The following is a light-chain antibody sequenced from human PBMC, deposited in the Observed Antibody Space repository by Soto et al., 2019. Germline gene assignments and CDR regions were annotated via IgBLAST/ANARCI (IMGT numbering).Light chain of an antibody. J-gene: IGLJ1*01. CDR1: SSDVGGYNY. V-gene: IGLV2-14*03. CDR2: DVS. CDR3: SXXXTXNTRQIV. Sequence: QSALTQPASVSGSPGQSITISCTGTSSDVGGYNYVSWYQHHPGKAPKLMIFDVSNRPSGVSNRFSGSKSGNTASLTISGLQPEDEADYYCSXXXTXNTRQIVFGTGTXVTXL.